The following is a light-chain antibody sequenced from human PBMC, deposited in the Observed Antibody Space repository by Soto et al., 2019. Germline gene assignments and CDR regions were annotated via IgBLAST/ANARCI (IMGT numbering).Light chain of an antibody. Sequence: EIVLTQSPATLSLSPGERATLSCRASQSVSSYLAWFQQKPGQAPRLLIYDASNRATGIPARFSGSGSGTDFTLTISSLEPEDFAVYYCQQRSHWQRTFGQGTKVEIK. CDR3: QQRSHWQRT. CDR2: DAS. J-gene: IGKJ1*01. CDR1: QSVSSY. V-gene: IGKV3-11*01.